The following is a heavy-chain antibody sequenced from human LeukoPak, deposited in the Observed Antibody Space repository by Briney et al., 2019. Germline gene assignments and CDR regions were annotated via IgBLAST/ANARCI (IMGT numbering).Heavy chain of an antibody. V-gene: IGHV1-2*02. CDR1: GYTFTGYY. D-gene: IGHD1-26*01. CDR3: ARDLSGSYPRIDY. J-gene: IGHJ4*02. Sequence: ASVKVPCKASGYTFTGYYMHWVRQAPGQGLEWMGWINPNSGGTNYAQKFQGRVTMTRDTSISTAYMELSRLRSDDTAVYYCARDLSGSYPRIDYWGQGTLVTVSS. CDR2: INPNSGGT.